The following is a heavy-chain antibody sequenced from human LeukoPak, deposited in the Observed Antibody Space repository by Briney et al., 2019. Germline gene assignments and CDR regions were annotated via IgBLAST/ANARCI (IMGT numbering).Heavy chain of an antibody. V-gene: IGHV3-23*01. CDR3: ATLYHDHGSY. CDR2: ISAAGDT. Sequence: GGSLRLSCAVSGLDFRSNAMKWVRQAPGKGLEWVAAISAAGDTYYADSVKGRFTISRDTSKNTLYVQLNSLRAEDTALYYCATLYHDHGSYWDQGTLVTVSS. D-gene: IGHD2-2*02. J-gene: IGHJ4*02. CDR1: GLDFRSNA.